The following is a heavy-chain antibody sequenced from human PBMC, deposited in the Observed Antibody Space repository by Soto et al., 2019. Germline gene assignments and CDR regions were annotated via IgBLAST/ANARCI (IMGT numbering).Heavy chain of an antibody. Sequence: QVQLQESGPGLVKPSQTLSLTCTVSGGSISSGGYYWSWIRQHPGKDLEWIGYIYYSGSTYYNPSLKSRVTIAVDMSKNQFSLKLSSVTAADTAVYYCARDRMGATSGTYYFDYWGQGTLVTVSS. D-gene: IGHD1-26*01. V-gene: IGHV4-31*03. CDR1: GGSISSGGYY. J-gene: IGHJ4*02. CDR2: IYYSGST. CDR3: ARDRMGATSGTYYFDY.